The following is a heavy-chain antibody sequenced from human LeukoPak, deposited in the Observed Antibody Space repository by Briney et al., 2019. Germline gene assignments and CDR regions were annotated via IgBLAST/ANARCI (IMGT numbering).Heavy chain of an antibody. CDR3: ARAGTSSRYYYDSSGIHY. CDR1: GFTFSSYW. J-gene: IGHJ4*02. Sequence: PGGSLRLSCAASGFTFSSYWMHRVRQAPGKGLVWVSRINSDGSSTSYADSVKGRFTISRDNAKNTLYLQMNSLRAEDTAVYYCARAGTSSRYYYDSSGIHYWGQGTLVTVSS. D-gene: IGHD3-22*01. V-gene: IGHV3-74*01. CDR2: INSDGSST.